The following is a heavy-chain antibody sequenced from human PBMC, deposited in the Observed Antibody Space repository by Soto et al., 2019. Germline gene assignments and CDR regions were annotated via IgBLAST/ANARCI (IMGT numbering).Heavy chain of an antibody. CDR1: GFTFSSYS. D-gene: IGHD2-15*01. Sequence: GGSLRLSCAASGFTFSSYSMNWVRQAPGKGLEWVSSISSSSSYIYYADSVKGRFTISRDNAKNSLYLQMNSLRAEDTAVYYCARGRTKGVVVVDAADYWGQATLVTVSS. CDR3: ARGRTKGVVVVDAADY. J-gene: IGHJ4*02. V-gene: IGHV3-21*01. CDR2: ISSSSSYI.